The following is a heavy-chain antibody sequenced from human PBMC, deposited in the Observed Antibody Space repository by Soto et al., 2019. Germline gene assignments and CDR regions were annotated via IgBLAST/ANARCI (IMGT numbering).Heavy chain of an antibody. CDR3: ASDRSSGWDQGYGMDV. V-gene: IGHV4-59*01. J-gene: IGHJ6*02. D-gene: IGHD6-19*01. CDR2: IYYSGST. Sequence: QVQLHESGPGLVKPSETLSLTYTVSGGSISTYYWSWIRQPPGKGLEWIGYIYYSGSTSYNPSLKSRVTISVDTSKNQFSLKLRSVTAADTAVYYCASDRSSGWDQGYGMDVWGQGTTVTVSS. CDR1: GGSISTYY.